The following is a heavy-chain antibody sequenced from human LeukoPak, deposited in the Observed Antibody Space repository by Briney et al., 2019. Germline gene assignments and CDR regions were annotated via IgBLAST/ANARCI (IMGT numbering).Heavy chain of an antibody. J-gene: IGHJ4*02. D-gene: IGHD2-21*01. Sequence: SETLSLTCSVSGVSLIGNNWWTWVRESPGKALEWIGEIHHLGNTNYNPSLKSRVSMSLDKSKDELSLRLISVIAADTAVYYCARQQLIEGTFDYWGQGTLVTVSS. CDR1: GVSLIGNNW. V-gene: IGHV4-4*02. CDR3: ARQQLIEGTFDY. CDR2: IHHLGNT.